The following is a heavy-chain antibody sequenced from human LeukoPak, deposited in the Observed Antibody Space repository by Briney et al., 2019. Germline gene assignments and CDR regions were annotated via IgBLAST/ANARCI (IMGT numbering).Heavy chain of an antibody. D-gene: IGHD3-16*01. Sequence: SETLSLTCTVSSGSISSYYWSWIRQPPGKGLEWIGYIYYSGSTNYNPSLKSRVTISVDTSKNQFSLKLSSVTAADTAVYYCARDRFGSGAFDIWGQGTMVTVSS. CDR1: SGSISSYY. CDR2: IYYSGST. J-gene: IGHJ3*02. CDR3: ARDRFGSGAFDI. V-gene: IGHV4-59*01.